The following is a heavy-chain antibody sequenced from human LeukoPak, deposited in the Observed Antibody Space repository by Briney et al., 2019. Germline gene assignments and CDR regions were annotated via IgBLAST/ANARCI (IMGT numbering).Heavy chain of an antibody. CDR3: ARDLVTLY. CDR2: ISSSSSTI. D-gene: IGHD2-21*02. V-gene: IGHV3-48*01. Sequence: GGSLRLSCAASGFTFSSYGMHWVRQAPGKGLEWVSYISSSSSTIYYADSVKGRFTISRDNAKNSLYLQMNSLRAEDTAVYYCARDLVTLYWGQGTLVTVSS. J-gene: IGHJ4*02. CDR1: GFTFSSYG.